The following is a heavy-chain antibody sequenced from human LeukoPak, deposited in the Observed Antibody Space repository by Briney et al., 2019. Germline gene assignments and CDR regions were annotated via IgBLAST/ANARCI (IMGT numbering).Heavy chain of an antibody. Sequence: ASVKVSCKASGGTFSSYAISWVRQAPGQGLEWMGRIIPILGIANYAQKFQGRVTITADKSTSTAYMELSSLRSEDTAVYYCARDRNSIVVVPGYWGQGTLVTVSS. J-gene: IGHJ4*02. CDR2: IIPILGIA. V-gene: IGHV1-69*04. CDR3: ARDRNSIVVVPGY. D-gene: IGHD3-22*01. CDR1: GGTFSSYA.